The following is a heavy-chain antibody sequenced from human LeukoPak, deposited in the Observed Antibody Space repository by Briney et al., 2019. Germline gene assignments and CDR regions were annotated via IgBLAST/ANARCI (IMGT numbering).Heavy chain of an antibody. CDR2: INPNSGDT. CDR3: ARGPTLGLDI. Sequence: ASVKVSCKASGYTFTAYYIHWVRQAPGQGLEGMGWINPNSGDTTLLQRFQGRVTMTRDTYIITTYMELSSLTSDDTGMYYCARGPTLGLDIWGQGTMVTVSS. CDR1: GYTFTAYY. V-gene: IGHV1-2*02. J-gene: IGHJ3*02.